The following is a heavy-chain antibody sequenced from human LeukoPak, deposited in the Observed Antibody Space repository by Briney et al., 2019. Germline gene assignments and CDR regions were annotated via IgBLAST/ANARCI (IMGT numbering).Heavy chain of an antibody. CDR1: DYTFTNYG. D-gene: IGHD3-10*01. CDR2: INPNTGNP. CDR3: ARGSYYYGSGISRGPFDY. V-gene: IGHV7-4-1*02. J-gene: IGHJ4*02. Sequence: ASVKVSCKASDYTFTNYGISWVRQAPGQGLEWMGWINPNTGNPTYAQGFTGRFVFSLDTSVSTTYLQISSLKAEDTAVYYCARGSYYYGSGISRGPFDYWGQGTLVTVSS.